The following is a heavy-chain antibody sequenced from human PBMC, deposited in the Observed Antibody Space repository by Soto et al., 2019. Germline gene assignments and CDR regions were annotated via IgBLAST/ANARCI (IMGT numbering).Heavy chain of an antibody. D-gene: IGHD3-16*01. CDR3: ATPMTTYRDYSKMDV. Sequence: QVQLVQSGAEVKKPGSSVKVSCKASGGTFSSSTLTWVRQAPGQGLEWMGGIILMFGTANYAQKFQGRVTVTADKSTSTAYMALSSLRSEDTAVYYCATPMTTYRDYSKMDVWGQGTTVTVSS. CDR1: GGTFSSST. V-gene: IGHV1-69*06. CDR2: IILMFGTA. J-gene: IGHJ6*02.